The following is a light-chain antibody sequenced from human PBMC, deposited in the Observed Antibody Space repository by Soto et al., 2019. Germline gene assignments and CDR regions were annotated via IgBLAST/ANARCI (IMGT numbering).Light chain of an antibody. V-gene: IGLV2-23*01. CDR3: CSYAGSSTVG. J-gene: IGLJ2*01. CDR1: SSDVGSYNL. CDR2: EGS. Sequence: QYALNQPASVSGSPGQSITISCTGTSSDVGSYNLVSWYQQHPGKAPKLMIYEGSKRPSGVSNRFSGSKSGNTASLTISGRQAADAADYYCCSYAGSSTVGFGGGTKLTVL.